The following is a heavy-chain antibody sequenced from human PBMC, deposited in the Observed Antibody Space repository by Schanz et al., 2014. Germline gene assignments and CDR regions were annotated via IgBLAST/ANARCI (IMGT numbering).Heavy chain of an antibody. CDR3: AKHVRSLTGNDY. CDR1: EFSFSSFG. CDR2: ITGSGAT. D-gene: IGHD3-9*01. J-gene: IGHJ4*02. V-gene: IGHV3-23*04. Sequence: EVQLVESGGGLVQPRGSLRLSCAASEFSFSSFGMNWVRQAPGKGLEWVSIITGSGATYYADSVKGRFIISRDNSKNTLYLQVNSLRAEDTAVYYCAKHVRSLTGNDYWGQGTLXTVSS.